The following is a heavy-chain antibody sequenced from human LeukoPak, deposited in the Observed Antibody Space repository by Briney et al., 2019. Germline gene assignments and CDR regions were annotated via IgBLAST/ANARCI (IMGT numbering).Heavy chain of an antibody. V-gene: IGHV1-2*02. J-gene: IGHJ3*02. CDR3: ARAMKGAFDI. CDR2: INPNSGGT. CDR1: GYTFTGYY. Sequence: WASVKVSCKASGYTFTGYYMHWVRQAPGQGLEWMGWINPNSGGTIYQGRVTMTRDTSISTAYMELSRLRSDDTAVYYCARAMKGAFDIWGQGTMVTVSS.